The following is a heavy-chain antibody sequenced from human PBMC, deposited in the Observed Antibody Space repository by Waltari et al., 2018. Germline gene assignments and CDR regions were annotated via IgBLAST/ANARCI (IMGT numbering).Heavy chain of an antibody. Sequence: QVQLVQSGAAVKKPGASVTVSCKASGYTFTRYYIHRVRQAPGQGLEGMGRINPNSGGTNYAQKFQGRVTMTRDTSISTVYMELSRLTSDDTAMYYCARDYCSSISCVFDYWGQGTLVTVSS. CDR3: ARDYCSSISCVFDY. CDR1: GYTFTRYY. J-gene: IGHJ4*02. CDR2: INPNSGGT. V-gene: IGHV1-2*06. D-gene: IGHD2-2*01.